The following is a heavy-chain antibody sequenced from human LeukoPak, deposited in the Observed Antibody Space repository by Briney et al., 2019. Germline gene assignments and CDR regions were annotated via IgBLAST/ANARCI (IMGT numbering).Heavy chain of an antibody. CDR2: ISHRGST. J-gene: IGHJ4*02. CDR1: DVSSDNSY. CDR3: AAQSDWGSRAAFDF. Sequence: PSETLSLTCSVSDVSSDNSYWTWIRQPPGKGLEWVGYISHRGSTNYNPSLKSRVTLSIDTSKNQFSLKLTSVTAADTAVYFCAAQSDWGSRAAFDFWGQGTLVTVSS. V-gene: IGHV4-59*08. D-gene: IGHD7-27*01.